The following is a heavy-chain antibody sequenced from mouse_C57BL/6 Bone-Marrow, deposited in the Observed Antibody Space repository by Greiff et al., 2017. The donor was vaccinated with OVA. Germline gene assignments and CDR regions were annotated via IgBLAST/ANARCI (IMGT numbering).Heavy chain of an antibody. CDR1: GYAFSSSW. D-gene: IGHD4-1*01. J-gene: IGHJ2*01. CDR2: IYPGDGDT. Sequence: QVTLKVSGPELVKPGASVKISCKASGYAFSSSWMNWVKQRPGKGLEWIGRIYPGDGDTNYNGKFKGKATLTADKSSSTAYMQLSSLTSEDSAVYFCARWELTGPVDYWGQGTTLTVSS. CDR3: ARWELTGPVDY. V-gene: IGHV1-82*01.